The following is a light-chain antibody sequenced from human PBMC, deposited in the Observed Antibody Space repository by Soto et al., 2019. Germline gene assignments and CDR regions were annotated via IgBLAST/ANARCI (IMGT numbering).Light chain of an antibody. CDR2: DAS. CDR3: QQRSNEGT. Sequence: EIVLTQSPATLSLSPGERATLSCRASQSVSSYLAWYQQKPGQAPRLLIYDASNRATGIPARFSGSGSGTDFYLTISSLEPEDFAVYYCQQRSNEGTFGQGTKVEIK. CDR1: QSVSSY. J-gene: IGKJ1*01. V-gene: IGKV3-11*01.